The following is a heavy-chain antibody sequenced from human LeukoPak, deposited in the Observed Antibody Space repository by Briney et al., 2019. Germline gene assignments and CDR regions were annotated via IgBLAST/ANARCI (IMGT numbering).Heavy chain of an antibody. CDR3: TTDKN. D-gene: IGHD1-14*01. CDR2: ISYDGSNK. J-gene: IGHJ4*02. V-gene: IGHV3-30-3*01. Sequence: GGSLRLSCAASGFTFSSYAMHWVRQAPGKGLEWVAVISYDGSNKYYADSVKGRFTISRDNSKNTLYLQMNSLKTEDTAVYYCTTDKNWGQGTLVTVSS. CDR1: GFTFSSYA.